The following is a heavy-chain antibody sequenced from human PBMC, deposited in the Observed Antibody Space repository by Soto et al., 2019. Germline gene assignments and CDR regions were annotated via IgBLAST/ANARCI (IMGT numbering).Heavy chain of an antibody. J-gene: IGHJ6*02. CDR2: ISAYNGNT. Sequence: EASVKVSCKASGYTFTSYGISWVRQAPGQGLEWMGWISAYNGNTNYAQKLQGRVTMTTDTSTSTAYMELRSLRSDDTAVYYCARKNGGSYGSYYYYGMDVWGQGTTVTVSS. D-gene: IGHD1-26*01. CDR3: ARKNGGSYGSYYYYGMDV. CDR1: GYTFTSYG. V-gene: IGHV1-18*01.